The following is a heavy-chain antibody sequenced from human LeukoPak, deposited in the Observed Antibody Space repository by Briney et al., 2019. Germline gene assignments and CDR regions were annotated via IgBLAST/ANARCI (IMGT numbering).Heavy chain of an antibody. Sequence: GSLRLSCAASGFTVSSNYMSSVRQAPGKGLEWVSVIYTGGSTYYADSVKGRFTISRDNTKNTLYLQRNSLRAEDTAVYYCARDLPGPGHIWGQGTMVTVSS. J-gene: IGHJ3*02. CDR1: GFTVSSNY. CDR2: IYTGGST. CDR3: ARDLPGPGHI. V-gene: IGHV3-53*01.